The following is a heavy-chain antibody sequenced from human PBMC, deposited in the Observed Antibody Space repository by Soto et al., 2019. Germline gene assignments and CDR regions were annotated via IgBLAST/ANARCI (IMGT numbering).Heavy chain of an antibody. D-gene: IGHD1-7*01. Sequence: PGESLKISCKGSGDSFSSYWINWVRQMPGKGLEWMGRIDPSDTHTDYSPSLQGHVTISADKSINTAYLQWSSLRASDTAMYYCARVDWNYDLPRFGMDVWGPGTTVPVS. V-gene: IGHV5-10-1*01. CDR1: GDSFSSYW. CDR3: ARVDWNYDLPRFGMDV. CDR2: IDPSDTHT. J-gene: IGHJ6*02.